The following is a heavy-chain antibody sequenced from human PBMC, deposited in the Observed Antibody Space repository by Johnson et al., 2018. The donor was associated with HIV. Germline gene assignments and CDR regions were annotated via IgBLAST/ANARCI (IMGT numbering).Heavy chain of an antibody. CDR1: GFTFSDYY. Sequence: QEKLVESGGGLIQPGGSLRLSCAASGFTFSDYYMSWIRQAPGKGLEWVSYISSSGSTIYYADSVQGRFTISRDNAKNSLYLQMNSLGAEDTAVYYCARVREWEGGEVGDAFDIWGQGTMVTVSS. V-gene: IGHV3-11*01. J-gene: IGHJ3*02. CDR2: ISSSGSTI. D-gene: IGHD1-26*01. CDR3: ARVREWEGGEVGDAFDI.